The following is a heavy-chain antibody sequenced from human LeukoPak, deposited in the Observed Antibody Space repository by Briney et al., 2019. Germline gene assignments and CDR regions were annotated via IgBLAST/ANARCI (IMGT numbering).Heavy chain of an antibody. V-gene: IGHV4-59*01. Sequence: SETLSLTCTVSGDSIRSYYWSWIRQPPGKGLEWIGYIYYSGSTNYKSSLKSRVTISVDTSKNQFSLKLSSVTAADTAVYYCARTTEGGYSYGYFYYYYMDVWGKGTTVTISS. CDR2: IYYSGST. CDR3: ARTTEGGYSYGYFYYYYMDV. CDR1: GDSIRSYY. D-gene: IGHD5-18*01. J-gene: IGHJ6*03.